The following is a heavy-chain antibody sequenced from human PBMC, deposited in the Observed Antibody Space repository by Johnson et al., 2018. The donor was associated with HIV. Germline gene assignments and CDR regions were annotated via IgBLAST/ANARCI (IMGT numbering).Heavy chain of an antibody. CDR1: GFIFSSYG. V-gene: IGHV3-30*03. Sequence: QVQLVESGGGVVQPGRSLRLSCAASGFIFSSYGMHWVRQAPGKGLEWVAVISGDGSNKYYADSLKGRFTISRDNSKHKLYLQMNRLRAEDTAVYYCARDRLRWQFDHAFDIWGQGTMVTVSS. CDR2: ISGDGSNK. CDR3: ARDRLRWQFDHAFDI. J-gene: IGHJ3*02. D-gene: IGHD4-23*01.